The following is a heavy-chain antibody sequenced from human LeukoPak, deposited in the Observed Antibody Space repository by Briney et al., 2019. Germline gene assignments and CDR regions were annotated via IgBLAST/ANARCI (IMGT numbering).Heavy chain of an antibody. J-gene: IGHJ4*02. CDR2: IYPADSDT. CDR1: GFSFTNYW. Sequence: GESLKISCKGSGFSFTNYWIGWVRQMPGKGLEWKGIIYPADSDTRYSPSFEGQVTISADKSISTAYLQWSSLKASDTAMYYCARGSYSSDCFDYWGQGTLVTVSS. CDR3: ARGSYSSDCFDY. D-gene: IGHD6-25*01. V-gene: IGHV5-51*01.